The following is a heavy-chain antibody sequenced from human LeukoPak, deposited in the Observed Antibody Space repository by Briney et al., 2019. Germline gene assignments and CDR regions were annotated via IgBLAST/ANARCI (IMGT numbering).Heavy chain of an antibody. CDR1: GFTFSSYW. D-gene: IGHD1-26*01. CDR3: AREVVGATWDY. V-gene: IGHV3-7*01. J-gene: IGHJ4*02. Sequence: PGGSLRLSCAASGFTFSSYWMSWVRQAPGKGLEWVANIKQDGSEKYYVDSVKGRFTISRDNAKNSLYLLMNSLRAEDTAVYYCAREVVGATWDYWGQGTLVTVSS. CDR2: IKQDGSEK.